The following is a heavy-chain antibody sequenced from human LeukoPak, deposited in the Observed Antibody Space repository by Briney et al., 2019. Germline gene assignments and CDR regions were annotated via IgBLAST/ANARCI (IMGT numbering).Heavy chain of an antibody. Sequence: GSLRLSCAASGFTFSSYDMHWVRQATGKGLEWVSAIGTAGDTYYPGSVKGRFTISRENAKNSLYLQMNSLRAGDTAVYYCARGLRSGIAVAGSGMDVWGQGTTVTVSS. CDR3: ARGLRSGIAVAGSGMDV. V-gene: IGHV3-13*01. CDR2: IGTAGDT. D-gene: IGHD6-19*01. J-gene: IGHJ6*02. CDR1: GFTFSSYD.